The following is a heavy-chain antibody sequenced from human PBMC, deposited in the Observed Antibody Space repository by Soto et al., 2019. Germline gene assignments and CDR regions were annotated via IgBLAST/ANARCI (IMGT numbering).Heavy chain of an antibody. V-gene: IGHV1-46*01. D-gene: IGHD3-22*01. CDR1: GYTFTSYY. J-gene: IGHJ6*02. CDR3: ARHPSIVVVISYGMDV. CDR2: INPSGGST. Sequence: QVQLVQSGAEVKKPGASVKVSCKASGYTFTSYYMHWVRQAPGQGLEWMGIINPSGGSTSYAQKFKGRVTMTRDTSTSTVYMELSSLRSEDTAVYYCARHPSIVVVISYGMDVWGQGTTVTVSS.